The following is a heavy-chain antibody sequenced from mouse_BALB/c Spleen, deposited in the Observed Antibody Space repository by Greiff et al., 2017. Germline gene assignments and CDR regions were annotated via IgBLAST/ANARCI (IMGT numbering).Heavy chain of an antibody. D-gene: IGHD2-1*01. CDR2: ISYSGST. V-gene: IGHV3-2*02. Sequence: VQLKESGPGLVKPSQSLSLTCTVTGYSITSDYAWNWIRQFPGNKLEWMGYISYSGSTSYNPSLKSRISITRDTSKNQFFLQLNSVTTEDTATYYCAGNLYAMDYWGQGTSVTVSS. J-gene: IGHJ4*01. CDR3: AGNLYAMDY. CDR1: GYSITSDYA.